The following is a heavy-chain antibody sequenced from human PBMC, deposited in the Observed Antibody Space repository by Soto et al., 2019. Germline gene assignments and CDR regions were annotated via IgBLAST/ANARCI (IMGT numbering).Heavy chain of an antibody. CDR1: GGTFSSYA. D-gene: IGHD6-19*01. CDR3: ARIGGPIGIAVAGKGYFDY. CDR2: IIPIFGTA. J-gene: IGHJ4*02. V-gene: IGHV1-69*13. Sequence: ASVKVSCKASGGTFSSYAISWVRQAPGQGLEGMGGIIPIFGTANYAQKFQGRVTITADESTSTAYMELSSLRSEDTAVYYCARIGGPIGIAVAGKGYFDYWGQGTLVTVSS.